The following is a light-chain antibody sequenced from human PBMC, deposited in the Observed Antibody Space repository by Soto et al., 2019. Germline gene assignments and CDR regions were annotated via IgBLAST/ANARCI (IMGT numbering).Light chain of an antibody. CDR3: QQRSSWPLT. Sequence: EIVLTQSPATLSLSPGERATLSCRASQSISRYLAWYQQKRDQAPRLLIYDASNRATGIPARFSGSGSGTDFSLTISSLEPEDFAVYYCQQRSSWPLTFGGGTKVEIK. J-gene: IGKJ4*01. CDR2: DAS. V-gene: IGKV3-11*01. CDR1: QSISRY.